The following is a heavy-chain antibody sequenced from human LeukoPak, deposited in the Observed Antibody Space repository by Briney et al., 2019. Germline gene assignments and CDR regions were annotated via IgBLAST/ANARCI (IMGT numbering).Heavy chain of an antibody. J-gene: IGHJ4*02. Sequence: GGSLRLSCAASGFTFSSYGMHWVRQAPGKGLEWVAVISYDGSNKYYADSVKGRFTISRDNSKNTLYLQMNSLRAEDTAVYYCAKDNTAAGIDHWGQGTLVTVSS. CDR3: AKDNTAAGIDH. V-gene: IGHV3-30*18. CDR1: GFTFSSYG. CDR2: ISYDGSNK. D-gene: IGHD6-13*01.